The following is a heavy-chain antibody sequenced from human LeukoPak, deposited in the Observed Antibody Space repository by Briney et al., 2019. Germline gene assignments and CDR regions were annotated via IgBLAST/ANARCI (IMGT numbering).Heavy chain of an antibody. D-gene: IGHD3-10*01. V-gene: IGHV4-34*01. CDR3: ARGGTMVRGVIPREY. CDR1: GGSFSGHF. J-gene: IGHJ4*02. Sequence: SETLSLTCAVYGGSFSGHFWNWIRQATGKGLEWIGEINHGGSTNYNPSLKNRVTISVDTSKNQFSLKLSSVTAADTAVYYCARGGTMVRGVIPREYWGQGTLVAVSS. CDR2: INHGGST.